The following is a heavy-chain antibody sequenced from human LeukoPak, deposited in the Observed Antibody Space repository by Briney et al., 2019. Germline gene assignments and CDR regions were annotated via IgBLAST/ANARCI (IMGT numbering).Heavy chain of an antibody. V-gene: IGHV4-59*01. Sequence: SETLSLTCTVSVGSISNYYWAWLRQPPGKGLEWIGYISYSGSTNYNPSLKSRVTMSVDTSKNQFSLQLSSVIAADTAVYYCARYYYGSGHDYWGQGALVTVSS. CDR1: VGSISNYY. CDR3: ARYYYGSGHDY. J-gene: IGHJ4*02. CDR2: ISYSGST. D-gene: IGHD3-10*01.